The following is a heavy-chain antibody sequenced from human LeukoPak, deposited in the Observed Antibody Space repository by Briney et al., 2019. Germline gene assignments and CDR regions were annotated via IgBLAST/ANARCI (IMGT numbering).Heavy chain of an antibody. CDR3: ARTENYYDSSGYYSPYYFDY. V-gene: IGHV3-66*01. CDR1: GFTFSSYS. Sequence: GGSLRLSCAASGFTFSSYSMSWVRQAPGKGLEWVSVIYSGGSTYYADSVKGRFTISRDNSKNTLYLQMNSLRAEDTAVYYCARTENYYDSSGYYSPYYFDYWGQGTLVTVSS. D-gene: IGHD3-22*01. CDR2: IYSGGST. J-gene: IGHJ4*02.